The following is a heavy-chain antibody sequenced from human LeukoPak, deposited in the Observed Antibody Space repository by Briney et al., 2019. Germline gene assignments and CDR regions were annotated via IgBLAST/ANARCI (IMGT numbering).Heavy chain of an antibody. V-gene: IGHV3-23*01. CDR1: GFTFSSYA. D-gene: IGHD3-22*01. J-gene: IGHJ4*02. CDR3: AKISSGYRILFDY. Sequence: GGSLRLSCAASGFTFSSYAMSWVRQAPGKGLEWDSAISGSGGSTYYADSVKGRFTISRDNSKNTLYLQMNSLRAEDTAVYYCAKISSGYRILFDYWGQGTLVTVSS. CDR2: ISGSGGST.